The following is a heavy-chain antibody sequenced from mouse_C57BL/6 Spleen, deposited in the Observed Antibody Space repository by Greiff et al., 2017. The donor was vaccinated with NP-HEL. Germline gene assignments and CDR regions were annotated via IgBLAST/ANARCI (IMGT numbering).Heavy chain of an antibody. CDR2: IDPETGGT. CDR3: TRDYSNYERGAMDY. CDR1: GYTFTDYE. D-gene: IGHD2-5*01. J-gene: IGHJ4*01. Sequence: VQLQQSGAELVRPGASVTLSCKASGYTFTDYEMHWVKQTPVHGLEWIGTIDPETGGTAYNQKFKGKAILTADKSSSTAYMELRSLTSEDSAVYYCTRDYSNYERGAMDYWGQGTSVTGSS. V-gene: IGHV1-15*01.